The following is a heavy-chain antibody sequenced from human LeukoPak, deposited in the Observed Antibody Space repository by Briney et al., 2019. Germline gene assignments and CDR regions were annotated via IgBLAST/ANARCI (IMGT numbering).Heavy chain of an antibody. V-gene: IGHV3-7*01. CDR2: IKQDGSEK. D-gene: IGHD3-3*02. J-gene: IGHJ6*03. CDR1: GFTFSSYW. CDR3: ARDSNGPPAFYYMDV. Sequence: GGSLRPSCAASGFTFSSYWMSWVRQAPGKGLEWVANIKQDGSEKYYVDSVKGRFTISRDNAKNSLYLQMNSLRAEDTAVYYCARDSNGPPAFYYMDVWGKGTTVTISS.